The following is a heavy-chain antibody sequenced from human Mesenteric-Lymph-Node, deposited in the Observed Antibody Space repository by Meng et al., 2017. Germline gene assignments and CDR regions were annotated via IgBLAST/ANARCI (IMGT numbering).Heavy chain of an antibody. CDR2: ISGSGAAT. J-gene: IGHJ4*02. D-gene: IGHD5-18*01. V-gene: IGHV3-23*01. CDR3: AREGGYAALELDY. CDR1: AFTFRNYP. Sequence: GESLKISCAVSAFTFRNYPMSWVRQAPGKGLEWVSGISGSGAATYYADSVKGRFTISRDNSKNTLYLQMNSLRAEDTAVYYCAREGGYAALELDYWGQGTLVTVSS.